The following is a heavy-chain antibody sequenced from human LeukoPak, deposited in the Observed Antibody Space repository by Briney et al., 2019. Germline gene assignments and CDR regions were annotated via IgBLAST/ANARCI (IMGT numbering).Heavy chain of an antibody. Sequence: AGGSLRLSCAASGFTFSSYAMSWVRQAPGKGLEWVSAISGSGGSTYYADSVKGRFTISRDNSKNTLYLQMNSLRAEDTAVYYCAKARSDFWSGRYFDYWGQGTLVTVSS. CDR2: ISGSGGST. V-gene: IGHV3-23*01. CDR1: GFTFSSYA. CDR3: AKARSDFWSGRYFDY. D-gene: IGHD3-3*01. J-gene: IGHJ4*02.